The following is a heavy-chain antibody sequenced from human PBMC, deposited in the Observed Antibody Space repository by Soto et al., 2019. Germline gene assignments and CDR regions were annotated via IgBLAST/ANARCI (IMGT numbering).Heavy chain of an antibody. CDR3: AKADCGPIFCHVRAY. CDR1: GYTFSNYA. Sequence: EVQLLESGGGLVQPGGYLRLSCTASGYTFSNYAMSWVRQAPGKGLEGVSTISESGDSTSSADAVRGRFTISRDNSKNTVYLQMDSLRAEDAALYYCAKADCGPIFCHVRAYCGQGTLVTVSS. V-gene: IGHV3-23*01. D-gene: IGHD3-10*02. J-gene: IGHJ4*02. CDR2: ISESGDST.